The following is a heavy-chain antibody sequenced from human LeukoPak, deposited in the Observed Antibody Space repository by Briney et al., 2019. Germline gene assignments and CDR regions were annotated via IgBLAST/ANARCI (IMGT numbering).Heavy chain of an antibody. V-gene: IGHV3-7*01. CDR3: ATGSGSSAMDV. CDR1: GFTFSSYW. CDR2: IKQDGSEK. Sequence: GGSLRLSCAASGFTFSSYWMSWVRQAPGKGLEWVTNIKQDGSEKYYVDSVKGRFTISRDNAKNSLYLQMNSLRAEDTAVYYCATGSGSSAMDVWGQGTTVTVSS. J-gene: IGHJ6*02. D-gene: IGHD1-26*01.